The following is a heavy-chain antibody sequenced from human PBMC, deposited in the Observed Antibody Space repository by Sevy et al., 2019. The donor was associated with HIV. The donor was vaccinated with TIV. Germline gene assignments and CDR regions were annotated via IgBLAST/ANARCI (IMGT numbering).Heavy chain of an antibody. D-gene: IGHD3-22*01. CDR2: IYYSVST. CDR1: GGSISSSSYY. J-gene: IGHJ1*01. Sequence: SETLSLTCTVSGGSISSSSYYWGWIRQPPGKGLEWIGSIYYSVSTYYSPSLKSRVTISVDTSKTQFSLKLSSVTAADTAVYYCARPRRYYYDSSGYYLEYFQHWGQGTLVTVSS. CDR3: ARPRRYYYDSSGYYLEYFQH. V-gene: IGHV4-39*01.